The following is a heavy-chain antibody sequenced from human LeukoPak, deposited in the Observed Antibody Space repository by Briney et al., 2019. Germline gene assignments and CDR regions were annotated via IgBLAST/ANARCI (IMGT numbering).Heavy chain of an antibody. Sequence: GSVKVSCKAPGYTFTGYYLHWVRQAPGQGLEWMGWINANNGGTNYAQKFQGRVTLTRDTSVGTAYMELSGLRSDDTAVYFCARDSGSGWSGVFDYWGQGTLVTPSA. D-gene: IGHD6-19*01. CDR1: GYTFTGYY. CDR3: ARDSGSGWSGVFDY. CDR2: INANNGGT. V-gene: IGHV1-2*02. J-gene: IGHJ4*02.